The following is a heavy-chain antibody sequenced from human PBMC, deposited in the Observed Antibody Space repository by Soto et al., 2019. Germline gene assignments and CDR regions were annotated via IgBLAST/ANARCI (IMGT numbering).Heavy chain of an antibody. CDR2: VYYSGST. CDR3: ARHGGTTAFDF. CDR1: GDSIRGSNFY. J-gene: IGHJ4*02. Sequence: QLQLQESGPGLVKPSETLSLTCTLSGDSIRGSNFYWAWIRQPPGQELEWVGTVYYSGSTYYHPSLQGRVTPSVDPSKNQFPPRLSSVTASDTGTYFCARHGGTTAFDFWGQGIQVAVSS. D-gene: IGHD4-17*01. V-gene: IGHV4-39*01.